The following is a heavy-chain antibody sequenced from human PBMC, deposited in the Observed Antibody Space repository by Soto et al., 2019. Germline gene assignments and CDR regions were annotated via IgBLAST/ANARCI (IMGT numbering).Heavy chain of an antibody. CDR1: GFTFGDYA. D-gene: IGHD3-22*01. J-gene: IGHJ3*02. Sequence: GGSLRLSCTASGFTFGDYAMSWFRQAPGKGLEWVGFIRSKAYGGTTEYAASVKGRFTISRDDSKSIAYLQMNSLKTEDTAVYYCTRVGGFLTMIARKGFDIWGQGTMVTVSS. V-gene: IGHV3-49*03. CDR2: IRSKAYGGTT. CDR3: TRVGGFLTMIARKGFDI.